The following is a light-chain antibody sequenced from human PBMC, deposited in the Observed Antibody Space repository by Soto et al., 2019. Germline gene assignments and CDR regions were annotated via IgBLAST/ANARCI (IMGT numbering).Light chain of an antibody. CDR2: VNSDGSH. V-gene: IGLV4-69*02. Sequence: QSVLTQSPSASASLGASVKLTCTLSSGHSNNAIAWHQQQPEKGPRYLMKVNSDGSHSKGYGIPDRFSGSSSGAERYLTVSSLQSEDEADYYCQTWGTGFHVFGTGTKVTVL. J-gene: IGLJ1*01. CDR3: QTWGTGFHV. CDR1: SGHSNNA.